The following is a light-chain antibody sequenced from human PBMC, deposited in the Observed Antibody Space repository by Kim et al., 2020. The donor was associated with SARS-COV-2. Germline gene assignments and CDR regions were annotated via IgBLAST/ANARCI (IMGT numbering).Light chain of an antibody. Sequence: RSASVGDRVTITCRASQSISSYLNWYQQKPGKAPKLLIYAATSLQSGVPSRFSGSGSGTEFTITISSLQSEDFATYYCQQSYSSLTFGGGTKLEI. CDR3: QQSYSSLT. J-gene: IGKJ4*01. V-gene: IGKV1-39*01. CDR2: AAT. CDR1: QSISSY.